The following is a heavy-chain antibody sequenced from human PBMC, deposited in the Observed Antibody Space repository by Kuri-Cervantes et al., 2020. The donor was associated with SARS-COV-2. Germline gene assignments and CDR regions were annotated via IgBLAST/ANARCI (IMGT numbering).Heavy chain of an antibody. V-gene: IGHV3-48*01. J-gene: IGHJ6*02. Sequence: GGSLRLSCAASGLTFSVYGLNWVRQAPGKGLEWVSYISSSSSTIHYADSVKGRFTISRDNAKKSLFLQMNSLRAEDTAVYYCASEVIPNPSEKYAYYGLDVWSQGTTVTVSS. CDR1: GLTFSVYG. CDR3: ASEVIPNPSEKYAYYGLDV. CDR2: ISSSSSTI. D-gene: IGHD1-26*01.